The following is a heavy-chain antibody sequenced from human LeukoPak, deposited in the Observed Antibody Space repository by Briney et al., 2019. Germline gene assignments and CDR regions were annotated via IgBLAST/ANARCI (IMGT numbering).Heavy chain of an antibody. V-gene: IGHV4-59*11. J-gene: IGHJ3*01. Sequence: SETLSLTCSISGGSITTHYWTWIRQPPGKGLEWIGYVLYSGITNYNPSLRGRITIPVDTSQNQFSLSLRSVTAADTAVYYCARDLTTVTKGFDLWGQGTMVTVSS. CDR1: GGSITTHY. D-gene: IGHD4-17*01. CDR3: ARDLTTVTKGFDL. CDR2: VLYSGIT.